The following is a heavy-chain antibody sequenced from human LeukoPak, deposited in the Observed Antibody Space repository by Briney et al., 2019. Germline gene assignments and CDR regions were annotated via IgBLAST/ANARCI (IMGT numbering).Heavy chain of an antibody. J-gene: IGHJ4*02. CDR1: GFTFSSYW. CDR3: ARADGSILLDY. V-gene: IGHV3-74*01. Sequence: GGSLRLSCAASGFTFSSYWVHWVRQAPGKGLVWVSRINSDGSSTSYADSVKGRFTISRDNAKNTLYLQMNSLRAEDTAVYYCARADGSILLDYWGQGTLVTVSS. CDR2: INSDGSST. D-gene: IGHD5-24*01.